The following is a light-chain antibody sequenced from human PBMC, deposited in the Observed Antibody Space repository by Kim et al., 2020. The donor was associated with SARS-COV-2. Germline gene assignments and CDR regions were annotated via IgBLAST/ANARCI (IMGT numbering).Light chain of an antibody. V-gene: IGLV2-14*03. CDR3: SSYTSSSTLWV. Sequence: QSALTQPASVSGSPGQSITISCTGTSSDVGGYSYVSWYQQHPGKAPKLMIYDVSNRPSGVSNRFSGSKSGNTASLTISGLQAEDEADYYCSSYTSSSTLWVFGGGTQLTVL. CDR1: SSDVGGYSY. CDR2: DVS. J-gene: IGLJ3*02.